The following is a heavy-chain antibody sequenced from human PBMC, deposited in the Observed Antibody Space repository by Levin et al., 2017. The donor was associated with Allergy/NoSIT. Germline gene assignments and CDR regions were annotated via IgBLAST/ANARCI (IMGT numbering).Heavy chain of an antibody. V-gene: IGHV3-23*01. Sequence: GESLKISCAASGFTFSSHAMSWVRQAPGKGLEWVSRISGSGSYTYYADSVKGRFTISRDTSKNTLFLQMSSLRAEDTAVYDCAKPSHSGAWSQRGDAFDIWGQGTMVTVSS. J-gene: IGHJ3*02. CDR1: GFTFSSHA. CDR2: ISGSGSYT. CDR3: AKPSHSGAWSQRGDAFDI. D-gene: IGHD6-19*01.